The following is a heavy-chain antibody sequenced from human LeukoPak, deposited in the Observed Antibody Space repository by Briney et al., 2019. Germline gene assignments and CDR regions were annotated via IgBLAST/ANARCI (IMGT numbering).Heavy chain of an antibody. CDR3: ARPPSRGYSSSFEY. V-gene: IGHV5-51*01. Sequence: KPGESLKISCKGSGYSFDSYWITWVRQMPGKGLEWMGIIYPDESNIRYSPSFQGQVTISADKSISTAYLQWSSLKASDTAMYYCARPPSRGYSSSFEYWGQGTLVTVSS. CDR1: GYSFDSYW. D-gene: IGHD2-2*03. J-gene: IGHJ4*02. CDR2: IYPDESNI.